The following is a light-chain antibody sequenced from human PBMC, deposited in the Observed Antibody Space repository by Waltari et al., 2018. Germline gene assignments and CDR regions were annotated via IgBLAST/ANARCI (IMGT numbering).Light chain of an antibody. CDR1: QSVGKY. CDR3: QNHERLPAV. Sequence: EVVLTQSPDTLSLSPGERATLSCRASQSVGKYLVWYQQKPGQAPRLLIYGASSRAASIPDRFSGSGSGTDFSLTISRLEPEDFAVYYCQNHERLPAVFGQGTKVEIK. CDR2: GAS. V-gene: IGKV3-20*01. J-gene: IGKJ1*01.